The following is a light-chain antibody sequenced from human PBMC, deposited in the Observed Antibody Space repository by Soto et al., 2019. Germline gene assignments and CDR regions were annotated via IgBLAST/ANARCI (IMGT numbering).Light chain of an antibody. CDR2: EVS. CDR3: CSYAGSSTFYV. J-gene: IGLJ1*01. CDR1: SSDVGSYNL. V-gene: IGLV2-23*02. Sequence: QSVLTQPASVSGSPGQSITISCPGTSSDVGSYNLISWYQQYPGKAPKLMIYEVSKRPSGVSNRFSGSKSGNTASLTISGLQAEDEADYYCCSYAGSSTFYVFGTGTKVTVL.